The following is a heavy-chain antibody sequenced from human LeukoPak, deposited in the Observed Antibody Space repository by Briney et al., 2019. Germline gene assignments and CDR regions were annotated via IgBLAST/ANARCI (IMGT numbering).Heavy chain of an antibody. CDR1: GGTFSSYA. CDR3: ARTLVRIAAAGTGSFDP. J-gene: IGHJ5*02. V-gene: IGHV1-69*05. CDR2: IIPIFGTA. D-gene: IGHD6-13*01. Sequence: ASVKVSCKASGGTFSSYAISWVRQAPGQGLEWMGGIIPIFGTANYAQKFQGRVTITTDESTSTAYMELSSLRSEDTAVYYCARTLVRIAAAGTGSFDPWGQGTLVTVSP.